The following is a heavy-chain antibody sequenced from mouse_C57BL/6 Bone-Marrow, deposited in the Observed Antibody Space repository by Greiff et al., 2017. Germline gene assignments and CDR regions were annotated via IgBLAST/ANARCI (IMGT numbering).Heavy chain of an antibody. CDR2: IDPSDSYT. V-gene: IGHV1-69*01. D-gene: IGHD3-2*02. J-gene: IGHJ4*01. Sequence: QVQLQQPGAELVMPGASVKLSCKASCYTFTSYWMHWVKQRPGQGLAWIGEIDPSDSYTNYNQKFKGKSTLTVDKSSSTAYMQLSSLTSEDSAVYYCAREREDSSGYYYAMDDWGQGTSVTVSS. CDR3: AREREDSSGYYYAMDD. CDR1: CYTFTSYW.